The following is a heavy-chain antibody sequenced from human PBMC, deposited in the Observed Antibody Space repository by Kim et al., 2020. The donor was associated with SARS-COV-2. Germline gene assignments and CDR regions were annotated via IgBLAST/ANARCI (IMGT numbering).Heavy chain of an antibody. CDR2: INHSGST. CDR3: ARGRCKWGYCSGGSCYSLYCYYGMDV. CDR1: GGSFSGYY. D-gene: IGHD2-15*01. Sequence: SETLSLTCAVYGGSFSGYYWSWIRQPPGKGLEWIGEINHSGSTNYNPSLKSRVTISVDTSKNQFSLKLSSVTAADTAVYYCARGRCKWGYCSGGSCYSLYCYYGMDVWGQGTTVTVSS. V-gene: IGHV4-34*01. J-gene: IGHJ6*02.